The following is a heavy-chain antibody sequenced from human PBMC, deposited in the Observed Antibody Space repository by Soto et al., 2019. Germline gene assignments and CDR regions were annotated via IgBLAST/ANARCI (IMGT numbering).Heavy chain of an antibody. J-gene: IGHJ4*02. Sequence: QVQLQESGPGLVKPSGTLSLTCAVSGGSISSNNWWSWVRQPPGKGLEWVGEIYHSGSTSYNPHLKRRAPISGDKSKNQFPLQLRAVTAAYTAVYYCGRDPSGRNSPFDYRGQGTLVTVSS. V-gene: IGHV4-4*02. CDR2: IYHSGST. CDR3: GRDPSGRNSPFDY. D-gene: IGHD3-10*01. CDR1: GGSISSNNW.